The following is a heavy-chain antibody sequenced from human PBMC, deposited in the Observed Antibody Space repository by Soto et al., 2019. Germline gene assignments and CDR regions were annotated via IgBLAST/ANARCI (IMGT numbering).Heavy chain of an antibody. CDR3: ASFGQDYYYYGMDV. CDR2: IIPIFGTA. CDR1: GGTFTSYA. J-gene: IGHJ6*02. Sequence: GASVKVSCKASGGTFTSYAISWVRQAPGQGLEWMGGIIPIFGTANYAQKFQGRVTITADESTSTAYMELSSLRSEDTAVYYCASFGQDYYYYGMDVWGQGTTVTVSS. D-gene: IGHD3-10*01. V-gene: IGHV1-69*13.